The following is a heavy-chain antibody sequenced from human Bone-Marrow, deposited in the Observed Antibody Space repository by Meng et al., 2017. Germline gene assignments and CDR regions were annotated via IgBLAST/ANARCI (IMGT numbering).Heavy chain of an antibody. Sequence: ASVKVSCKASGYTFTSYDINWVRQATGQGLEWMGWMNPNSGNTDFAQKFQGRVTTTRNTSISTAHMELSSLRSGDTAVYYCARGYSSGCPYYYYGMDVWGQETTVTVSS. V-gene: IGHV1-8*03. CDR3: ARGYSSGCPYYYYGMDV. D-gene: IGHD6-19*01. CDR1: GYTFTSYD. CDR2: MNPNSGNT. J-gene: IGHJ6*02.